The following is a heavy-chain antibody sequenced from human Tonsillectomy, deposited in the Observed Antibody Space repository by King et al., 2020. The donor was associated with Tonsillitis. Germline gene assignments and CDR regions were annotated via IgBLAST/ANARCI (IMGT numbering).Heavy chain of an antibody. V-gene: IGHV3-53*01. Sequence: DVQLVESGGGLIQPGGSLRLSCAASGFIVSSDYMSWVRQAPGKGLEWVSVIYSGGSTYYADSVKGRFTISRDNSKNTLYLQMNSLRAEETAVYYCARDWYGVGFFDYWGQGTLVTVSS. D-gene: IGHD4-17*01. J-gene: IGHJ4*02. CDR1: GFIVSSDY. CDR2: IYSGGST. CDR3: ARDWYGVGFFDY.